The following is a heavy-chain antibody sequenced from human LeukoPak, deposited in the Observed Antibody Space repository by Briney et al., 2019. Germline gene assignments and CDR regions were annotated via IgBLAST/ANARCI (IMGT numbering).Heavy chain of an antibody. D-gene: IGHD3-22*01. V-gene: IGHV1-24*01. Sequence: ASVKVSCKVSGYTLTELSMHWVRQAPGKGLEWMGGFDPEDGETIYAQKFQGRVTMTEDTSTDTAYMELSSLRSEDTAVYYCATVTYYYDSIGYRDWYYFDYWGQGTLVTVSS. CDR3: ATVTYYYDSIGYRDWYYFDY. CDR1: GYTLTELS. CDR2: FDPEDGET. J-gene: IGHJ4*02.